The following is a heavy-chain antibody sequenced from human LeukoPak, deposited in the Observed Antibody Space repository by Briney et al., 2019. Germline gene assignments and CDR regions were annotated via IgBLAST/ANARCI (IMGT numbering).Heavy chain of an antibody. J-gene: IGHJ4*02. D-gene: IGHD3-10*01. CDR1: GFTFSSYG. Sequence: GGSLRLSCAASGFTFSSYGMHWVRQAPGKGLEWVAFIRYDGSNKYYADSVKGRFTISRDNSKNTLYLQMNSLRAEDTAVYYCTVRGVIIFDYWGQGTLVTVSS. CDR3: TVRGVIIFDY. V-gene: IGHV3-30*02. CDR2: IRYDGSNK.